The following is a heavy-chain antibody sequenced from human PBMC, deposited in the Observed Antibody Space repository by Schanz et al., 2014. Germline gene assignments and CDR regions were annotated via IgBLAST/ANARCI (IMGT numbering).Heavy chain of an antibody. CDR1: GFAVDNYY. CDR2: IFTDGRT. D-gene: IGHD3-22*01. Sequence: EVQLVASGGGLVQPGGSLRLSCAASGFAVDNYYMSCVRQAPGRGLEWVSIIFTDGRTYYADSVKGRFTISRDNAKNSLYLQMTSLRAEDTAVYFCAKDRSWDYDSSGYFDYWGQGTLVTVSS. CDR3: AKDRSWDYDSSGYFDY. V-gene: IGHV3-53*01. J-gene: IGHJ4*02.